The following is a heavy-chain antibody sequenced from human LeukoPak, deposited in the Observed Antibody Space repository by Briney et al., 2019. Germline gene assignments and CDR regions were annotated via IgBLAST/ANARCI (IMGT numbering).Heavy chain of an antibody. CDR3: VRNRYGYGSGGYSPEHFHH. J-gene: IGHJ1*01. Sequence: GGSLRLSCAASEFTFSDYSMNWVRQAPGKGLEWVASISTSSSYIFYADSVKGRFTISRDNPKKSMYLQINSLRAEDTAVYFCVRNRYGYGSGGYSPEHFHHWGQGTLVTVSS. V-gene: IGHV3-21*01. CDR2: ISTSSSYI. D-gene: IGHD2-15*01. CDR1: EFTFSDYS.